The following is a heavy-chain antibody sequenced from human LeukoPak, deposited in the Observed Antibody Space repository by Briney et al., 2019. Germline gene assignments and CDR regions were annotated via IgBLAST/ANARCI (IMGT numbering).Heavy chain of an antibody. CDR1: GYTFTGYY. CDR3: ARAASEWLVQGY. CDR2: INPSGGST. D-gene: IGHD6-19*01. J-gene: IGHJ4*02. Sequence: GASVKVSCKASGYTFTGYYMHWVRQAPGQGLEWMGIINPSGGSTSYAQKFQGRVTMTRDTSTSTVYMELSSLRSEDTAVYYCARAASEWLVQGYWGQGTLVTVSS. V-gene: IGHV1-46*01.